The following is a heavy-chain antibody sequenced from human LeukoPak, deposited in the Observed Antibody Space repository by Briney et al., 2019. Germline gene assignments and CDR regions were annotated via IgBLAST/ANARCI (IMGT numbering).Heavy chain of an antibody. CDR3: ARGGDDILTGYYYFDY. Sequence: SETLSLTCAVYGGSFSGYYWSWIRQPPGKGLEWIGEINHSGSTNYNPPLKSRVTISVDTSKNQFSLKLSSVTAADTAVYYCARGGDDILTGYYYFDYWGQGTLVTVSS. V-gene: IGHV4-34*01. J-gene: IGHJ4*02. D-gene: IGHD3-9*01. CDR1: GGSFSGYY. CDR2: INHSGST.